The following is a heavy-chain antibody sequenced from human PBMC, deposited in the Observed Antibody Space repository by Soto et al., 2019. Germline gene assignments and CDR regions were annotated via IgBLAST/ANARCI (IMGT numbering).Heavy chain of an antibody. CDR2: ISYDGSNK. CDR1: GFTFSSYG. J-gene: IGHJ4*02. Sequence: GGSLRLSCAASGFTFSSYGMHWVRQAPGKGLEWVAVISYDGSNKYYADSVKGRFTNSRDNSKNTLYLQMNSLRAEDTAVYYCAKDKRAVVVTAPFDYWGQGTLVTVSS. V-gene: IGHV3-30*18. D-gene: IGHD2-21*02. CDR3: AKDKRAVVVTAPFDY.